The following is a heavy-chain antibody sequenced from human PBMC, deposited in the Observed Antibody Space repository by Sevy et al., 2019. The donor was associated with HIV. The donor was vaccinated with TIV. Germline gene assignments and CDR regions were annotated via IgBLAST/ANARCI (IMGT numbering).Heavy chain of an antibody. V-gene: IGHV3-23*01. D-gene: IGHD2-15*01. CDR2: INGRGGST. Sequence: GGSLRLSCVVSGYSFSSYAISWVRQAPGKGLEWVSTINGRGGSTYYADSVKGRFTISSSNPKNTLFLQMINLRVDDTAIYYCARPSPRIGAAASAFYDNWGQGTLVTVSS. CDR1: GYSFSSYA. CDR3: ARPSPRIGAAASAFYDN. J-gene: IGHJ4*02.